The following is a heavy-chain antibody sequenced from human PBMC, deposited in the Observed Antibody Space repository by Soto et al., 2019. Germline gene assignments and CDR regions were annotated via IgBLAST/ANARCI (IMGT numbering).Heavy chain of an antibody. CDR3: AKDRDSYGSGGWGFDP. D-gene: IGHD3-10*01. CDR1: GGSISSGGYY. CDR2: IYNSGST. Sequence: VQLQESGPGLVKPSQTLSLTCTVSGGSISSGGYYWNWIRQHPGKGLEWIGYIYNSGSTYYNPSLKSRVTISVHTSKTQFSLKLSSVTAADTAVYYCAKDRDSYGSGGWGFDPWGQGTLVTVSS. V-gene: IGHV4-31*03. J-gene: IGHJ5*02.